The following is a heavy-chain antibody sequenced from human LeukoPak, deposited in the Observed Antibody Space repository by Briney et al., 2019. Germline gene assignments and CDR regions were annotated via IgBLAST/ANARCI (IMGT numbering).Heavy chain of an antibody. V-gene: IGHV1-2*02. J-gene: IGHJ4*02. D-gene: IGHD5-18*01. Sequence: ASVKVSCKASGYTFTDYYIHWVRQAPGQGLEWMGWINPNSGDTKYTQEFQGRVTVTRDTSSSTAYMELTSLRSDDTAVFYCARGDRYSYGPGDWGQGTLVTVSS. CDR1: GYTFTDYY. CDR2: INPNSGDT. CDR3: ARGDRYSYGPGD.